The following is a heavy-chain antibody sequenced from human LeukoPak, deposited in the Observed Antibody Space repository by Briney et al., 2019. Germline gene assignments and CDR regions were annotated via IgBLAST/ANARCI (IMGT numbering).Heavy chain of an antibody. CDR3: ARTYSSSSFFDY. Sequence: SETLSLTCAVSGYSISSGYYWGWIRQPPGKGLEWIGIIYHSGSTYYNPSLKSRVTISVDTSKNQFSLKLSSVTAADTAVYYCARTYSSSSFFDYWGQGTLVTVSS. CDR1: GYSISSGYY. D-gene: IGHD6-6*01. J-gene: IGHJ4*02. V-gene: IGHV4-38-2*01. CDR2: IYHSGST.